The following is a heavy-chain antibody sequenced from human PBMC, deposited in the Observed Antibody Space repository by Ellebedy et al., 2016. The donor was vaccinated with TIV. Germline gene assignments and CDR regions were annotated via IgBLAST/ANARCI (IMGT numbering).Heavy chain of an antibody. D-gene: IGHD2/OR15-2a*01. Sequence: GESLKISCKGSGYSFSTYWIGWVRQMPGKGLEWMGIIYPGYSDTRYSPSFQGQVSISVDKSIRTAYLQWSSLKASDTAIYYGARPNMGYYYMDAWGQGTTVIVSS. CDR1: GYSFSTYW. V-gene: IGHV5-51*01. CDR2: IYPGYSDT. J-gene: IGHJ6*03. CDR3: ARPNMGYYYMDA.